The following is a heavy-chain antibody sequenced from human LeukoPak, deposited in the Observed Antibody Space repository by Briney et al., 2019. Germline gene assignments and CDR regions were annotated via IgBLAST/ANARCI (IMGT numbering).Heavy chain of an antibody. CDR1: GYTFTSNY. V-gene: IGHV1-46*01. D-gene: IGHD5-12*01. CDR3: ARGGKVVATITLYYYMDV. CDR2: ISPSGGST. Sequence: ASVKVSCKAIGYTFTSNYMHWVRQAPGQGPEWMGVISPSGGSTTYAQKFQGRVTMTRDTSTSTVYMELSSLRSEDTAVYSCARGGKVVATITLYYYMDVWGKGTTVTISS. J-gene: IGHJ6*03.